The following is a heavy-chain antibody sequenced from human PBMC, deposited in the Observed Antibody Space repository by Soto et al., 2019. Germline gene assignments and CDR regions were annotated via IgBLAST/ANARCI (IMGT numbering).Heavy chain of an antibody. Sequence: PGGSLRLSCAASGFTFTNYWMHWVRQAPGKGLVWVSRINSDGSTTNYADSVKGRFTISRDNAENTVYLQMNSLRDEDTAVYYCARGIRNYYGVDVWGQGATVTVSS. CDR2: INSDGSTT. D-gene: IGHD5-18*01. V-gene: IGHV3-74*01. CDR3: ARGIRNYYGVDV. CDR1: GFTFTNYW. J-gene: IGHJ6*02.